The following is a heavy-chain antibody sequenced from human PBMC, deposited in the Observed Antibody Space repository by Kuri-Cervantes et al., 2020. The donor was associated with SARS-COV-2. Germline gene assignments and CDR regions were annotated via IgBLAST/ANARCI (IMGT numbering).Heavy chain of an antibody. D-gene: IGHD3-22*01. CDR3: ARDSRITMIVGGGPGAFVI. Sequence: GETLKISGAASGFTVSSNYMSWVRQAPGKGLEWVSVIYSGGSTYYADSVKGRFTISRDNSKNTLYLQMNSLRAEDTAVYYCARDSRITMIVGGGPGAFVIWGQGTMVTVSS. V-gene: IGHV3-66*01. CDR1: GFTVSSNY. J-gene: IGHJ3*02. CDR2: IYSGGST.